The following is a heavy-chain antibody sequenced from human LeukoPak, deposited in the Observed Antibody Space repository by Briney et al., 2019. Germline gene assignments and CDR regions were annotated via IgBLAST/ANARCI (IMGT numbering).Heavy chain of an antibody. CDR3: ARDDYYDSSGYYY. V-gene: IGHV1-69*05. CDR1: GGTFSGYA. J-gene: IGHJ4*02. D-gene: IGHD3-22*01. Sequence: SVKVSCKASGGTFSGYAISWVRQAPGQGLEWMGGIIPIFGTANYAQKFQGRVTITTDESTSTAYMELSSLRSEDTAVYYCARDDYYDSSGYYYWGQGTLVTVSS. CDR2: IIPIFGTA.